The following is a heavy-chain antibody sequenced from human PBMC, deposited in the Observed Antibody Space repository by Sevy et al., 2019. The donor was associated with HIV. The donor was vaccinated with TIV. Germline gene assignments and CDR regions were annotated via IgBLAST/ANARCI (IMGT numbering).Heavy chain of an antibody. Sequence: ASVKVSCKASGYTFTSYGISWVRQAPGQGLEWMGWISAYNGETNYAQKIQGRVTMTTDTSTSTAYMEVRSLRSDDTAVYYCARDGPDTYYYDSSGYLGYFDYWGQGTLVTVSS. J-gene: IGHJ4*02. D-gene: IGHD3-22*01. V-gene: IGHV1-18*01. CDR2: ISAYNGET. CDR1: GYTFTSYG. CDR3: ARDGPDTYYYDSSGYLGYFDY.